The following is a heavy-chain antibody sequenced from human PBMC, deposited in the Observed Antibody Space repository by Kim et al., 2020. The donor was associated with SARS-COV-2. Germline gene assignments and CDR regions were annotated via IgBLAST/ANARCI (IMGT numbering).Heavy chain of an antibody. J-gene: IGHJ6*02. CDR2: IYSGGST. CDR1: GFTVSSNY. V-gene: IGHV3-53*01. CDR3: ARVAGYCSSTSCPPVGYYYGMDV. D-gene: IGHD2-2*01. Sequence: GESLRLSCAASGFTVSSNYMSWVRQAPGKGLEWVSVIYSGGSTYYADSVKGRFTISRDNSKNTLYLQMNSLRAEDTAVYYCARVAGYCSSTSCPPVGYYYGMDVWGQGTTVTVSS.